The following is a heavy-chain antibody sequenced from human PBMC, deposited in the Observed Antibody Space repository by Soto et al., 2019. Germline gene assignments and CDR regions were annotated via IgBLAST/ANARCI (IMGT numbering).Heavy chain of an antibody. V-gene: IGHV1-3*01. CDR2: INAGNGNT. Sequence: QVQLVQSGAEVKKPGASLKVSCKASGDTFTSYAMHWVRQAPGQRLEWMGWINAGNGNTKYSQKFQGRVTMTRDTSASTDYRELSSLRSEDTAVYCCARGGSLWFGELSIDYCGQVTLVTVSS. CDR1: GDTFTSYA. D-gene: IGHD3-10*01. J-gene: IGHJ4*02. CDR3: ARGGSLWFGELSIDY.